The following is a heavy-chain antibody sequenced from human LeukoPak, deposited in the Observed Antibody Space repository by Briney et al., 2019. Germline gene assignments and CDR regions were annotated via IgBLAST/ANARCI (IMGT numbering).Heavy chain of an antibody. CDR1: GGSISSGDYY. CDR2: IYYSGST. J-gene: IGHJ3*02. CDR3: ARGGLMYYYDSSGYLDAFDI. V-gene: IGHV4-30-4*01. D-gene: IGHD3-22*01. Sequence: SETLSLTCTVSGGSISSGDYYWSWIRQPPGKGLEWIGYIYYSGSTYYNPSLKSRVTISVDTSKNQFSLKLSSVTAADTAVYYCARGGLMYYYDSSGYLDAFDIWGQGTMVTVSS.